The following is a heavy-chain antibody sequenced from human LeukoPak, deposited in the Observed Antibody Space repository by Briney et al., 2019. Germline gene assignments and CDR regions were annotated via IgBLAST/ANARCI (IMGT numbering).Heavy chain of an antibody. CDR1: GFTFSSYW. J-gene: IGHJ4*02. V-gene: IGHV3-7*01. CDR2: IKQDEGEK. D-gene: IGHD1-1*01. CDR3: ARDKIEGPTKLDY. Sequence: GGSLRLSCAASGFTFSSYWMSWVRQAPGKGLEGVANIKQDEGEKYYVDSLKGRFTNSRDNAKNSLDLQMHSLRAEDTAVYYCARDKIEGPTKLDYWGQGILVTVSS.